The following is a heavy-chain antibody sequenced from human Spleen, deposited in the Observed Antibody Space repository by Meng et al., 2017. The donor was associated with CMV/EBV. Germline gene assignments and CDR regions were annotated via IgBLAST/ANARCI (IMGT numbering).Heavy chain of an antibody. CDR1: GGTFSSYA. D-gene: IGHD6-19*01. CDR2: IIPIFGTA. CDR3: ATSTIAVAGHFDY. V-gene: IGHV1-69*12. J-gene: IGHJ4*02. Sequence: QVPLVQSGAEGKEPGSSVKVSCKASGGTFSSYAISWVRQAPGQGLEWMGGIIPIFGTANYAQKFQGRVTITADESTSTAYMELSSLRSEDTAVYYCATSTIAVAGHFDYWGQGTLVTVSS.